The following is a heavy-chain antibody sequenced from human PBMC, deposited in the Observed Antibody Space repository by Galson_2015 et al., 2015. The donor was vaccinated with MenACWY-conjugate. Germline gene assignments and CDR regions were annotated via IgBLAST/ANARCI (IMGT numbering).Heavy chain of an antibody. V-gene: IGHV4-59*03. J-gene: IGHJ5*02. Sequence: ETLSLTCTVSGDSISNSYWSWIRPSPGEGLEWIGYISNTGGTNYNPSLKSRVTISVDRSKNQRSLKLNSVTAADTAIYFCAKTHPYSTSSGTYAGPSGHGTLVTASS. D-gene: IGHD6-6*01. CDR3: AKTHPYSTSSGTYAGP. CDR1: GDSISNSY. CDR2: ISNTGGT.